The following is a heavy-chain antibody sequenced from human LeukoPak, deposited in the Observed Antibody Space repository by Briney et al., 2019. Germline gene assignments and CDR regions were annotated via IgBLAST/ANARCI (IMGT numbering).Heavy chain of an antibody. J-gene: IGHJ6*02. CDR2: IYNDGGT. V-gene: IGHV3-53*01. CDR3: ARAPPDFWGGYYAAMDV. D-gene: IGHD3-3*01. Sequence: GGSLRLSCAASGFTVRSNYMSWVRQAPGKGLEWVSIIYNDGGTYYADSVKGRFTISRDNSKNTLFLQINSLRAEDTAVYYCARAPPDFWGGYYAAMDVWGQGTTVIVSS. CDR1: GFTVRSNY.